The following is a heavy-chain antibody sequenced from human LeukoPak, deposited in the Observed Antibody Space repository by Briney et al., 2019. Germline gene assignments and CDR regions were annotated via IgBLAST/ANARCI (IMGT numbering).Heavy chain of an antibody. CDR3: AKDRGIAAAGIDY. Sequence: SGGSLRLSCAAFGFTFSSYGMHWVRQAPGKGLEWVAVISYDGSNKYYADSVKGRFTISRDNSKNTLYLQMNSLRAEDTAVYYCAKDRGIAAAGIDYWGQGTLVTVSS. CDR1: GFTFSSYG. J-gene: IGHJ4*02. V-gene: IGHV3-30*18. D-gene: IGHD6-13*01. CDR2: ISYDGSNK.